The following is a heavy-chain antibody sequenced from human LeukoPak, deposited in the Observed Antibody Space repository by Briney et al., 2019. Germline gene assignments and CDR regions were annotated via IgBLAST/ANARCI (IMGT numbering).Heavy chain of an antibody. CDR3: VRRVAGSGYRDS. D-gene: IGHD3-22*01. CDR2: ILYSGST. CDR1: GGSISSSRHY. V-gene: IGHV4-39*01. J-gene: IGHJ4*02. Sequence: SETLSLTCTVSGGSISSSRHYWGWIRQPPGKGLERIGNILYSGSTNYNPSLKSRVTISVDTSNNQFSLKLTSVTAADTADYYCVRRVAGSGYRDSWGQGTLVTVSS.